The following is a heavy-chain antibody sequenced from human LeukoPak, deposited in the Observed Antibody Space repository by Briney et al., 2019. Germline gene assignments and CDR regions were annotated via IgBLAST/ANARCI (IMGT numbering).Heavy chain of an antibody. CDR3: AKDAYYGSGSHYYYYMDV. Sequence: GGSLRLSCAASGFTFSSYGMSWVRQAPGKGLEWVSAISGSGGSTYYADSVKGRFTISRDNSKNTLFLQMNSLRAEDTAVYYCAKDAYYGSGSHYYYYMDVWGKGTTVTISS. CDR2: ISGSGGST. V-gene: IGHV3-23*01. J-gene: IGHJ6*03. CDR1: GFTFSSYG. D-gene: IGHD3-10*01.